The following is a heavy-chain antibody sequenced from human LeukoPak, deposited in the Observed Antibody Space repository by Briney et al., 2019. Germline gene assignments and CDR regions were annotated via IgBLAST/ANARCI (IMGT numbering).Heavy chain of an antibody. CDR3: ASEGADFWSGYSDY. V-gene: IGHV3-21*01. CDR1: GFTFSSYS. CDR2: ISSSSSYI. Sequence: GGSLRPSCAASGFTFSSYSMNWVRQAPGKGLEWVSSISSSSSYIYYADSVKGRFTISRDNAKNSLYLQMNSLRAEDTAVYYCASEGADFWSGYSDYWGQGTLVTVSS. J-gene: IGHJ4*02. D-gene: IGHD3-3*01.